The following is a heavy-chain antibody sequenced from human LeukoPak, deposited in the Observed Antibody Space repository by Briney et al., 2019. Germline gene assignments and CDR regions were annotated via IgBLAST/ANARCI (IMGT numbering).Heavy chain of an antibody. CDR1: GFVFSTYW. J-gene: IGHJ3*02. CDR2: IKQDGSEK. Sequence: GSLRLSCAASGFVFSTYWMNWIRQAPGKGLEWVANIKQDGSEKYYLDSVEGRFTISRDNAKNLLYLQMNNLRAEDTAVYYCAKPITITGATDGFDIWGQGAKVIVSS. D-gene: IGHD5-12*01. CDR3: AKPITITGATDGFDI. V-gene: IGHV3-7*01.